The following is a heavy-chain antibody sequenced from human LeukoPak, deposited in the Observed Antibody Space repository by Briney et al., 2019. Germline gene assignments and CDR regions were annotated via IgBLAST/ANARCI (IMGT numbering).Heavy chain of an antibody. V-gene: IGHV3-30*18. J-gene: IGHJ4*02. CDR3: AKSTWFDYFDY. Sequence: GGSLRLSCAGTGFKFSDKAMHWVRQAPGKGLEWVAVISYDGSNQNYADSVKGRFTISRDNSENTLYLQMNRLRADDTAIYYCAKSTWFDYFDYWGQGTLVTVSS. CDR2: ISYDGSNQ. CDR1: GFKFSDKA. D-gene: IGHD3-9*01.